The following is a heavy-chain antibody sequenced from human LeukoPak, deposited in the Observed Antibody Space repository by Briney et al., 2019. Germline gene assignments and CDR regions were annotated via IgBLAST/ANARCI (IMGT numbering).Heavy chain of an antibody. V-gene: IGHV3-23*01. J-gene: IGHJ3*02. Sequence: GGSLRLSCAASGFTFSSYAMSWVRQAPGKGLEWVSAISGSGGSTYYADSVKGRFTISRDNSKNTLYLQMNSLRAEDTAVYYCANGQLGNDAFDIWGQGTMVTVSS. D-gene: IGHD1-1*01. CDR2: ISGSGGST. CDR1: GFTFSSYA. CDR3: ANGQLGNDAFDI.